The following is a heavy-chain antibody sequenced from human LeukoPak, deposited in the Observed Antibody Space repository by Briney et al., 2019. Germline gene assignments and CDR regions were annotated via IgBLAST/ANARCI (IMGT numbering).Heavy chain of an antibody. D-gene: IGHD1-26*01. CDR1: GGSISSYY. J-gene: IGHJ6*03. Sequence: ASETLSLTCIVSGGSISSYYWSWIRQPAGKGLEWIGRLYSSGDTNYNPSLKSRVTISVDTSKNQFSLKLSSVTAADTAVYYCARDSSGYSGYDYYYMDVWGKGTTVTISS. CDR3: ARDSSGYSGYDYYYMDV. V-gene: IGHV4-4*07. CDR2: LYSSGDT.